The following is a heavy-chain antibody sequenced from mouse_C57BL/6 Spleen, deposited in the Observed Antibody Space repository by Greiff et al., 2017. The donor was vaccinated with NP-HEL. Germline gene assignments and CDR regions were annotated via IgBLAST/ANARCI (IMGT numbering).Heavy chain of an antibody. V-gene: IGHV1-61*01. Sequence: QVQLQQSGAELVRPGASVKLSCKASGYTFTSYWMDWVKQRPGQGLEWIGNIYPSDSETHYNQKFKDKATLTVDKSSSTAYMQLSSLTSEDSAVYYCAAGPYYGSSYPFYYAMDYWGQGTSGTVSS. CDR3: AAGPYYGSSYPFYYAMDY. J-gene: IGHJ4*01. CDR2: IYPSDSET. D-gene: IGHD1-1*01. CDR1: GYTFTSYW.